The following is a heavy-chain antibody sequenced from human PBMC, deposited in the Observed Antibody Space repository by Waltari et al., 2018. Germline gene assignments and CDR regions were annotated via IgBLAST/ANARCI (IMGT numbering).Heavy chain of an antibody. Sequence: QVQLQQWGAGLLKPSETLSLTCAVYGGSFSGYYWSWIRQPPGKGLEWIGEINHSGSTNDNPSLKSRVTISVDTSKNQFSLKVSSVTAADTAVYYWARSLLMITFGGVIAPFDYWGQGTLVTVSS. CDR2: INHSGST. D-gene: IGHD3-16*02. CDR1: GGSFSGYY. CDR3: ARSLLMITFGGVIAPFDY. V-gene: IGHV4-34*01. J-gene: IGHJ4*02.